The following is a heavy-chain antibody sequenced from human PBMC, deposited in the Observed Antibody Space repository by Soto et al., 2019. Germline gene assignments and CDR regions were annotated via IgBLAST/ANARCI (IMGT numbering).Heavy chain of an antibody. D-gene: IGHD4-4*01. J-gene: IGHJ5*02. V-gene: IGHV1-18*01. CDR3: ARDISGHTVMGLFWFAP. CDR2: ISAYNGNT. CDR1: GYTFTSYG. Sequence: VASVKVSCKASGYTFTSYGISWVRQAPGQGLEWMGWISAYNGNTSYAQKLQGRVTMTTDTSTSTAYMELRSLRSDDTAVYYCARDISGHTVMGLFWFAPGGQGTLVTVSS.